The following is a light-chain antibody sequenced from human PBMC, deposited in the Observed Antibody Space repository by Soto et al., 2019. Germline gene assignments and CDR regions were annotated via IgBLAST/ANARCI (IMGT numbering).Light chain of an antibody. CDR2: AAS. CDR3: QQYNSYSWT. Sequence: DIQMTQSPSSLSASVGDRFTITCRASQSISTYLNWYQQKAGKAPKLLIYAASNLESGVPSRFSGSGSGTEFTLTISSLQPDDFATYYCQQYNSYSWTVGQVTKVEI. J-gene: IGKJ1*01. V-gene: IGKV1-5*01. CDR1: QSISTY.